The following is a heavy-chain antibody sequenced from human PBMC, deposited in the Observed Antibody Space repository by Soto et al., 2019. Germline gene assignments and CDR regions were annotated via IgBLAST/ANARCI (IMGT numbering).Heavy chain of an antibody. Sequence: PGGSLRLSFAASGFTFSSYSMNWVRQAPGKGLEWVSYITSSSGTIYYADSVKGRFTISRDNAKNSLYLQMNSLRDEDTAVYYCARGMEGTSYIPGRAVAGPEDYDYGLDVWGQVTTGTVFS. J-gene: IGHJ6*02. CDR1: GFTFSSYS. D-gene: IGHD6-19*01. CDR3: ARGMEGTSYIPGRAVAGPEDYDYGLDV. CDR2: ITSSSGTI. V-gene: IGHV3-48*02.